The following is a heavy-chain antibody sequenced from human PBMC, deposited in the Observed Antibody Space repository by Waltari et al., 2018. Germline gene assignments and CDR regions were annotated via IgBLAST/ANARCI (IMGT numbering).Heavy chain of an antibody. Sequence: QVQLVQSGAEVKKPGSSVKVSCKASGGTFSSYAISWVRQAPGQGLEWMGGIIPIFGTANYAQKFQGRVTITADKSTSTAYMELSSLRSEDTAVYYCASPFGGSLRPQDAFDIWGQGTMVTVSS. D-gene: IGHD3-16*01. CDR2: IIPIFGTA. J-gene: IGHJ3*02. V-gene: IGHV1-69*14. CDR3: ASPFGGSLRPQDAFDI. CDR1: GGTFSSYA.